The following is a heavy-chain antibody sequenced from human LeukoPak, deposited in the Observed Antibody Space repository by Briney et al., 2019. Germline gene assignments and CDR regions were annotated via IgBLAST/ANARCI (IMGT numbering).Heavy chain of an antibody. J-gene: IGHJ5*02. CDR3: ARHREYCSGGSCYSWFDP. D-gene: IGHD2-15*01. Sequence: AASVKVSCKASGYTFTSYGISWVRQAPGQGLDWMGWISAYNGNTDYAQKLQGRVTMTTDTSTSTAYMELRSLRSDDTAVYYCARHREYCSGGSCYSWFDPWGQGTLVTVSS. CDR2: ISAYNGNT. V-gene: IGHV1-18*01. CDR1: GYTFTSYG.